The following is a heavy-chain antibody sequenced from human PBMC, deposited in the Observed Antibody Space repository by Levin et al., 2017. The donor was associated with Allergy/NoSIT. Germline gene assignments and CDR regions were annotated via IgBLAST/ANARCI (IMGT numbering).Heavy chain of an antibody. V-gene: IGHV3-23*01. CDR3: AKEDGSVREAGPLFES. CDR1: GFTFSNYA. CDR2: ISTTGGRT. Sequence: GGSLRLSCAASGFTFSNYAMDWVRQAPGKGLEWVSAISTTGGRTFYADSVKGCFTSSRDNSKNTLYLQMNSLRAEDTAVYNCAKEDGSVREAGPLFESWGQGTLVPVSS. D-gene: IGHD6-19*01. J-gene: IGHJ4*02.